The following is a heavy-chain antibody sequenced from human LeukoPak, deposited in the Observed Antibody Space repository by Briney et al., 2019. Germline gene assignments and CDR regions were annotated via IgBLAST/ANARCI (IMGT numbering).Heavy chain of an antibody. CDR3: ARQNYGRFGELLLW. V-gene: IGHV4-59*08. D-gene: IGHD3-10*01. CDR1: GGSISSYY. J-gene: IGHJ4*02. CDR2: IYYSGST. Sequence: SETLSLTCTVSGGSISSYYWGWIRQPPGKGLEWIGYIYYSGSTNYNPSLKSRVTISVDTSKNQFSLKLSSVTAADTAVYYCARQNYGRFGELLLWWGQGTLVTVSS.